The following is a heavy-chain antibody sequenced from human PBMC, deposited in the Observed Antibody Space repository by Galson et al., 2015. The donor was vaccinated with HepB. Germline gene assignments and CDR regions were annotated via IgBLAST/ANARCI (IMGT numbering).Heavy chain of an antibody. J-gene: IGHJ3*01. CDR1: GFTFSNAC. Sequence: LRLSCADSGFTFSNACMSWVRQAPGTGLEWVGRIKSKTDGGTTDYAAPVKGRFTISRDDSKNTLYLQMNSLKTEDTAVYYCASSDSINGWGQGTMVTVSS. V-gene: IGHV3-15*01. CDR3: ASSDSING. D-gene: IGHD3-22*01. CDR2: IKSKTDGGTT.